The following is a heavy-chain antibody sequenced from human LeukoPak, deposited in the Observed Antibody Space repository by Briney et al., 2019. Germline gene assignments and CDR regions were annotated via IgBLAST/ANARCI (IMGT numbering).Heavy chain of an antibody. V-gene: IGHV4-59*01. CDR3: AREVRYSYGPYYYYYYMDV. J-gene: IGHJ6*03. Sequence: PSETLSLTCTVSGGSISSYYWSWIRQPPGKGLEWIGYIYYSGSTNYNPSLKSRVTISVDTSKNQFSLKLSSVTAADTAAYYCAREVRYSYGPYYYYYYMDVWGKGTTVTVSS. D-gene: IGHD5-18*01. CDR1: GGSISSYY. CDR2: IYYSGST.